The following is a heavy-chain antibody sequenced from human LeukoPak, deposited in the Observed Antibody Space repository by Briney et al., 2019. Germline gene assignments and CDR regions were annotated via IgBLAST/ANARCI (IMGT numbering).Heavy chain of an antibody. CDR3: ARDLPTGYYISSGYYEYFLDY. J-gene: IGHJ4*02. Sequence: GGSLRLSCAASGFTFSTYWMTWVRQAPGKGPEWVANIKQDGSEKYYVDSLKGRFTISRDNAKNSLFLQMNSLRAEDTAVYYCARDLPTGYYISSGYYEYFLDYWGQGTLVTVSS. CDR2: IKQDGSEK. D-gene: IGHD3-22*01. CDR1: GFTFSTYW. V-gene: IGHV3-7*04.